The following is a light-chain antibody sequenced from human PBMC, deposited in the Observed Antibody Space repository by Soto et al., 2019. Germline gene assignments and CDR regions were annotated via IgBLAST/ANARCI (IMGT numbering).Light chain of an antibody. Sequence: EIVMTQSPATLSVSPGERATLSCRASQSVSSNLAWYQQKPGQAPRLLIYGASTRATGIPARFSGSGSGTEFTLTISSLQSEDFAVYYCQQYNNRPPWTFGKGPRWIS. CDR1: QSVSSN. V-gene: IGKV3-15*01. CDR2: GAS. J-gene: IGKJ1*01. CDR3: QQYNNRPPWT.